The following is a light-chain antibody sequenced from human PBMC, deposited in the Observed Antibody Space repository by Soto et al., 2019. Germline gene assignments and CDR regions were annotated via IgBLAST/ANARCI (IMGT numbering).Light chain of an antibody. Sequence: EVVLTQSPATLSLSPGDRATLSCRASQSISTYVNWFQQKAGQPPRLLIYGASNRVAGIPDRVSGSGSGTDFTLTISSLEPEDFAVYYCQQRSNWLTFGGGTKVDIK. V-gene: IGKV3-11*01. CDR2: GAS. J-gene: IGKJ4*01. CDR3: QQRSNWLT. CDR1: QSISTY.